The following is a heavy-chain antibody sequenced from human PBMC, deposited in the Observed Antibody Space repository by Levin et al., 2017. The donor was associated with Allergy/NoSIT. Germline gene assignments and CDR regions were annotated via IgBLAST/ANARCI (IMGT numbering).Heavy chain of an antibody. V-gene: IGHV3-30*04. D-gene: IGHD2-2*02. Sequence: GGSLRLSCAASGFTFSSYAMHWVRQAPGKGLEWVAVISYDGSNKYYADSVKGRFTISRDNSKNTLYLQMNSLRAEDTAVYYCARDRGKYQLLYDYYGMDVWGQGTTVTVSS. CDR2: ISYDGSNK. CDR1: GFTFSSYA. CDR3: ARDRGKYQLLYDYYGMDV. J-gene: IGHJ6*02.